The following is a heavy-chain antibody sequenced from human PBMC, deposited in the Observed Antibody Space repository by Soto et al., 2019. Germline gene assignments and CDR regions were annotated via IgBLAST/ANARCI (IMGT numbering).Heavy chain of an antibody. CDR2: ISAYSGDT. CDR1: GYSFTNYP. Sequence: QVNLVQSGAEVRKPGASVKVSCKASGYSFTNYPIAWVRRAPGQGLEWMGWISAYSGDTNYAQKFQGRVTMTRDTSPTTSYLELRSLRSDDTAVYYCARAITMMFLAPAYWGQGTLVTVAS. CDR3: ARAITMMFLAPAY. D-gene: IGHD3-22*01. V-gene: IGHV1-18*01. J-gene: IGHJ4*02.